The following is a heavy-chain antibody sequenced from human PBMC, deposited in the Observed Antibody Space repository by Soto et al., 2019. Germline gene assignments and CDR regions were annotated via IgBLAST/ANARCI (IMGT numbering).Heavy chain of an antibody. D-gene: IGHD4-17*01. Sequence: QVQLVQSGTEVKKTGSSVKVSCKASGGTFSTFGISWVRQAPGQGLEWMGGIIPFFGTARYSQKFEDRITITADESTNTVYMDLRSLTSEDTAIYYCAKSAPMDAGDKYYYDFWGQGALGTFSS. CDR1: GGTFSTFG. CDR2: IIPFFGTA. J-gene: IGHJ4*02. CDR3: AKSAPMDAGDKYYYDF. V-gene: IGHV1-69*01.